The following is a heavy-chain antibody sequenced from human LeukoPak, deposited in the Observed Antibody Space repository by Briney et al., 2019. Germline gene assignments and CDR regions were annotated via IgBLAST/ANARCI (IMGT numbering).Heavy chain of an antibody. Sequence: SETLSLTCTVSGGSISSYYWSWIRQPAGKGLEWIGRIYTSGSTNYNPSLKSRVTMSVDTSKNQFSLKLSSVTAADTAVYYCARDELIAAPPYPSSSHYFDYWGQGTLVTVSS. V-gene: IGHV4-4*07. CDR1: GGSISSYY. CDR2: IYTSGST. D-gene: IGHD6-6*01. J-gene: IGHJ4*02. CDR3: ARDELIAAPPYPSSSHYFDY.